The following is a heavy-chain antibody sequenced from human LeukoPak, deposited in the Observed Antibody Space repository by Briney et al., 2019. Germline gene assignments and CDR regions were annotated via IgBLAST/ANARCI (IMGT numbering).Heavy chain of an antibody. Sequence: GGSLRLSCAASGITLTYDWMSWVRQAPGKGLEWVGRIKSKTYGETTDYAAPVKGRFTVSRDDSKNMVALQMNSLKTEDTALYYCTTERYCASTTCPGAFDLWGQGTMVTVSS. V-gene: IGHV3-15*01. D-gene: IGHD2-2*01. J-gene: IGHJ3*01. CDR2: IKSKTYGETT. CDR1: GITLTYDW. CDR3: TTERYCASTTCPGAFDL.